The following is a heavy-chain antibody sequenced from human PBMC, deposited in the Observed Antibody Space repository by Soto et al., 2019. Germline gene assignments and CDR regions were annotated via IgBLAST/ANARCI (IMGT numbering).Heavy chain of an antibody. D-gene: IGHD2-15*01. V-gene: IGHV1-3*01. J-gene: IGHJ4*02. CDR2: INAGNGNT. CDR3: ARDSYCSGGSCYYYFDF. CDR1: GXXFTSYA. Sequence: ASVKXXCKASGXXFTSYAMHWVRQAPGQRFEWMGWINAGNGNTKYSQKFQGRVTITRDTSASTAYMELSSLRSEDTAVYYCARDSYCSGGSCYYYFDFWGPGPLVTVSS.